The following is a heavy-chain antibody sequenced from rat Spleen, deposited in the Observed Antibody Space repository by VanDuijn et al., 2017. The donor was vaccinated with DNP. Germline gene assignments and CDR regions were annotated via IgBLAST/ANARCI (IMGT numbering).Heavy chain of an antibody. CDR1: GFSLTSYN. V-gene: IGHV2-30*01. Sequence: QVQLKESGPGLVQPSQTLSLTCTVSGFSLTSYNVHWARQPPGKGLEWMGIIWGDGSTTYNSALKSRLSISRDTSKSQVFLTMNSLQTDDTAVYYCAGAWFAYWGLGTLVTVSS. CDR3: AGAWFAY. CDR2: IWGDGST. J-gene: IGHJ3*01.